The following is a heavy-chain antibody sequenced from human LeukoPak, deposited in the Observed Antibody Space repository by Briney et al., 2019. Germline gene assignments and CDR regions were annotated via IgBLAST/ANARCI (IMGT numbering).Heavy chain of an antibody. J-gene: IGHJ4*02. D-gene: IGHD3-10*01. CDR1: GFTFSSYG. Sequence: AGGSLRLSCVASGFTFSSYGMHWVRQAPGKGLEWVAFIRYDGSNKYYADSVKGRFTISRDNSKNTLYLQMNSLRAEDTAVYYCAKDTRPSLWFGVLMGDYWGQGTLVTVSS. CDR3: AKDTRPSLWFGVLMGDY. V-gene: IGHV3-30*02. CDR2: IRYDGSNK.